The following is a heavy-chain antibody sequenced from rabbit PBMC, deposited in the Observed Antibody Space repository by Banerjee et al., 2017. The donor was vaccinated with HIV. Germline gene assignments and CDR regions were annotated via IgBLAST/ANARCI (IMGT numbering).Heavy chain of an antibody. Sequence: EQVVESGGGLVQPEGYLPLTCKASGFDFRRSSYMCWVRQAPGKGLEWIGCISTGDGSTYYASWVNGRFTISRSTSLNTVTLQMTSLTAADTATYFCARASGSFYYGFDLWGPGTLVTVS. CDR3: ARASGSFYYGFDL. CDR2: ISTGDGST. CDR1: GFDFRRSSY. D-gene: IGHD1-1*01. V-gene: IGHV1S47*01. J-gene: IGHJ6*01.